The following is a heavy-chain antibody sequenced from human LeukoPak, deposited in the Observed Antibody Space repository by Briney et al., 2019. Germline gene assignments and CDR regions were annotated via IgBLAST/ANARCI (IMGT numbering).Heavy chain of an antibody. J-gene: IGHJ4*02. CDR1: GYTFTSNY. CDR2: ISPSGGST. V-gene: IGHV1-46*01. CDR3: ARTRGCSSTSCYRNIDY. D-gene: IGHD2-2*01. Sequence: ASVTVSCKAFGYTFTSNYMHWVRQAPGQGPVWMGVISPSGGSTTYAQKFQGRVTLTRDMATSTAYMELRSLRSDDTAVYYCARTRGCSSTSCYRNIDYWGQGTLVTVSS.